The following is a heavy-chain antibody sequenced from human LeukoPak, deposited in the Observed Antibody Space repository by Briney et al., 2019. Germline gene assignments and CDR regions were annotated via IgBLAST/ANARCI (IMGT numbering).Heavy chain of an antibody. Sequence: SQTLSLTCAISGDSVSSNSAAWNWIRQSPSRGLEWLGRTYYGSKWYNDYAVSVKSRITINPDTYKNQFSLQLNSVTPEDTAVYYCARDPQVYQLLWLFDYWGQGTLVTVSS. V-gene: IGHV6-1*01. CDR2: TYYGSKWYN. J-gene: IGHJ4*02. CDR3: ARDPQVYQLLWLFDY. CDR1: GDSVSSNSAA. D-gene: IGHD2-2*01.